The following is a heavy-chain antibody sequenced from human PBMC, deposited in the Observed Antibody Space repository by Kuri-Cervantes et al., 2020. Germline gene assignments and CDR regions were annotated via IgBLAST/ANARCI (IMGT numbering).Heavy chain of an antibody. Sequence: GSLRLSCIVSNDSIVHNYWSWIRQSPGKGLEWIGNIYYTGSTNYNPSLKSRVTISVDTSKNQFSLKLSSVTAADTAVYYCARFTDYGDYGAPDYWGQGTLVTVSS. CDR3: ARFTDYGDYGAPDY. CDR1: NDSIVHNY. CDR2: IYYTGST. V-gene: IGHV4-59*01. D-gene: IGHD4-17*01. J-gene: IGHJ4*02.